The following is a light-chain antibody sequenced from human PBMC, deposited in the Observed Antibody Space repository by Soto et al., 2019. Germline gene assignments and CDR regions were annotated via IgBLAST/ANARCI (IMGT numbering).Light chain of an antibody. CDR2: DAS. CDR1: QDITSY. Sequence: DIQMTQSPSSLSASVGDRVTITCQASQDITSYLNWYQHKPGKAPKLLIYDASILEAGVPSRFSGSGSGTDFTFPISSLPPEDVATYYCQHCDYLPIFGPGTTVDFK. CDR3: QHCDYLPI. V-gene: IGKV1-33*01. J-gene: IGKJ3*01.